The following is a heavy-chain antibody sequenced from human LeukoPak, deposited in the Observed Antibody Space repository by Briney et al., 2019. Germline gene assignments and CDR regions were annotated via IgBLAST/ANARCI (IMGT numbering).Heavy chain of an antibody. CDR2: ISGGGT. J-gene: IGHJ4*02. V-gene: IGHV3-38-3*01. Sequence: TGGSLRLSCAASGFTVSSNEMSWVRQAPGKGLEWVSSISGGGTYYADSVKGRFTISRDNSKNTLYLQMNSLRAEDTAVYYCARDSDDSSGYYDYWGQGTLVTVSS. D-gene: IGHD3-22*01. CDR1: GFTVSSNE. CDR3: ARDSDDSSGYYDY.